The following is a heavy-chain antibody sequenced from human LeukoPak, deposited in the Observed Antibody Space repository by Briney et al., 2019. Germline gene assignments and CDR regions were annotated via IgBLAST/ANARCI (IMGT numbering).Heavy chain of an antibody. CDR2: IYSGGST. J-gene: IGHJ4*02. CDR1: GFTVSSNY. D-gene: IGHD3-22*01. Sequence: PGGSLRLSCAASGFTVSSNYMSWVRQAPGKGLEWVSVIYSGGSTYYADSVKGRFTISRDNSKNTLYLQMNSLRAEDTAVYYCAREQEVTYYYDSSGYYYDYWGQGTLVTVSS. CDR3: AREQEVTYYYDSSGYYYDY. V-gene: IGHV3-66*01.